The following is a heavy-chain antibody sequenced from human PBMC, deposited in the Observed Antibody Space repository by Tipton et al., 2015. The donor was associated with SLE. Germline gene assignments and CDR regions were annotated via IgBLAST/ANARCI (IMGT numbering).Heavy chain of an antibody. Sequence: QSGAEVKKPGASVTVSCKASGYTLTNYGIGWVRQAPGQGLEWMGWIIDYNGETMYAQKLQGRVTMATYTSTRTAYMELRSLRSDDTAVYYCATVVTTGLYWYFDLWGRGTLVTVSS. CDR1: GYTLTNYG. D-gene: IGHD4-17*01. J-gene: IGHJ2*01. CDR2: IIDYNGET. V-gene: IGHV1-18*01. CDR3: ATVVTTGLYWYFDL.